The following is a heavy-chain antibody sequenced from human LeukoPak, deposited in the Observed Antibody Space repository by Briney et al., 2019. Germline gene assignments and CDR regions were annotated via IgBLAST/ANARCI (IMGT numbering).Heavy chain of an antibody. J-gene: IGHJ3*02. V-gene: IGHV1-69*13. CDR2: IIPIFGTA. CDR3: ARGGGYKKFDAFDI. Sequence: GASVKVSCKASGGTFSSYAISWVRQAPGQGLEWMGGIIPIFGTANYAQKFQGRVTITADESTSTAYMELSSLRSEDTAVYYCARGGGYKKFDAFDIWGQGTMVTVSS. D-gene: IGHD5-24*01. CDR1: GGTFSSYA.